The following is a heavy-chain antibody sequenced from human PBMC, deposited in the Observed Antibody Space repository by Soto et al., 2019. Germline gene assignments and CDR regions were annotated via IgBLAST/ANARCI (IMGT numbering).Heavy chain of an antibody. D-gene: IGHD1-1*01. CDR1: GCTLTELS. CDR2: FDPEDGET. V-gene: IGHV1-24*01. Sequence: GASVTVSCKVSGCTLTELSMHGVRQAPGKGLEWMGGFDPEDGETIYAQKFQGRVTMTEDTSTDTAYMELSSLRSEDTAVYYCATGYPIGRDVWGKGTTFTVSS. J-gene: IGHJ6*04. CDR3: ATGYPIGRDV.